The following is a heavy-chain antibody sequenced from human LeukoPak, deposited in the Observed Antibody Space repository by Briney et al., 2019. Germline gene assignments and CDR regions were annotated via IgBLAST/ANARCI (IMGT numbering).Heavy chain of an antibody. J-gene: IGHJ4*02. CDR1: GGSFSGYF. CDR3: ARHRNPLRYFGDY. D-gene: IGHD3-9*01. V-gene: IGHV4-34*01. Sequence: PSETLSLTCAVYGGSFSGYFWSWIRQPPGEGLESIGEINHSGRTNYNPSLKSRVTISLDTSKNQFSLKLSSVTAAQTAVYYCARHRNPLRYFGDYWGQGTLVTVSS. CDR2: INHSGRT.